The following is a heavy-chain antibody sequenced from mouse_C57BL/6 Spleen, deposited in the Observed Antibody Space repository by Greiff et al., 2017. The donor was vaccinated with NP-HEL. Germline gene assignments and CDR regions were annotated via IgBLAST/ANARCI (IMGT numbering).Heavy chain of an antibody. CDR2: IWSGGST. V-gene: IGHV2-4*01. J-gene: IGHJ3*01. CDR3: AANYYGSSGFAY. CDR1: GFSLTSYG. Sequence: QVHVKQSGPGLVQPSQSLSITCTVSGFSLTSYGVHWVRQPPGKGLEWLGVIWSGGSTDYNAAFISRLSISKDNSKSQVFFKMNSLQADDTAIYYCAANYYGSSGFAYWGQRTLVTVSA. D-gene: IGHD1-1*01.